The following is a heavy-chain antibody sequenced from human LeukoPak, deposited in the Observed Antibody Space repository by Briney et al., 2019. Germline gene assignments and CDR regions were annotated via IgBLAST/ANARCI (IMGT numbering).Heavy chain of an antibody. CDR2: ISHDGSNK. D-gene: IGHD2-2*01. CDR3: AREPGDIVVVPAAIQEGYFDY. CDR1: GFTFSSYA. Sequence: GRSLRLSCAASGFTFSSYAMHWVRQAPGKGLEWVAVISHDGSNKYYADSVKGRFTISRDNSKNTLYLQMNSLRAEDTAVYYCAREPGDIVVVPAAIQEGYFDYWGQGTLVTVSS. J-gene: IGHJ4*02. V-gene: IGHV3-30-3*01.